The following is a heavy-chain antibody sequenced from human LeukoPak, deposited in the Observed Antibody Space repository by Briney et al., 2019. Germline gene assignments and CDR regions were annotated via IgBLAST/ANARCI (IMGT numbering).Heavy chain of an antibody. CDR3: AREYSTYYYYYMDV. J-gene: IGHJ6*03. D-gene: IGHD2-21*01. CDR2: IYSGGST. Sequence: GGSLRLSCAASGFTFSGYEMNWVRQTPGKGLEWVSVIYSGGSTYYADSVKGRFTISRDNSKNTLYLQMNSLRAEDTAVYYCAREYSTYYYYYMDVWGKGTTVTISS. V-gene: IGHV3-66*01. CDR1: GFTFSGYE.